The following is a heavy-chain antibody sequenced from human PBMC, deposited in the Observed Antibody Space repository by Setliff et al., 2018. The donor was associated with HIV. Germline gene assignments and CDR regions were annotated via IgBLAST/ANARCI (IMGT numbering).Heavy chain of an antibody. D-gene: IGHD6-19*01. CDR2: IYYSGST. Sequence: SETLSLTCTVSGDSISSYYWSWIRQPPGKGLEWIGSIYYSGSTYYNPSLKSRVTISVDTSKNQFSLKLSSVTAADTAVYYCARGRSGWYSGYYYYYMDVWGKGTTVTVSS. J-gene: IGHJ6*03. V-gene: IGHV4-39*07. CDR1: GDSISSYY. CDR3: ARGRSGWYSGYYYYYMDV.